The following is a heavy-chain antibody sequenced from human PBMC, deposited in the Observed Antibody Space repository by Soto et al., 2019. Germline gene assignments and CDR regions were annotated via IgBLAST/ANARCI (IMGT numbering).Heavy chain of an antibody. Sequence: EVQLVESGGGLIQPGGSLRLSCAVSGFTVSNNYMSWVRQAPGKGLEGVSVIYSGGYTAYGDSVKGRFTISRDNSKNTLYLKKKRPSARDAAVFSGGTDRGGGGYWGQGTLVTVSS. V-gene: IGHV3-53*01. D-gene: IGHD3-10*01. CDR1: GFTVSNNY. J-gene: IGHJ4*02. CDR3: GTDRGGGGY. CDR2: IYSGGYT.